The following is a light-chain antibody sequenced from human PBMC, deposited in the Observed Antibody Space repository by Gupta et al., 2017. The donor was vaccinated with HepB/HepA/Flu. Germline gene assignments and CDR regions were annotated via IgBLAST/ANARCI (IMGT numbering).Light chain of an antibody. CDR2: GAS. CDR1: QRVRSN. V-gene: IGKV3-15*01. J-gene: IGKJ1*01. Sequence: EIVIPHSPATLSVSPGDRATLSCRARQRVRSNLGWYEQKPGQAPRLLIYGASTRATGIPARFSGSGYGTEFTLTSSSRQSEDFAVYYCQQYKNWPSWTFGQGTKVEIK. CDR3: QQYKNWPSWT.